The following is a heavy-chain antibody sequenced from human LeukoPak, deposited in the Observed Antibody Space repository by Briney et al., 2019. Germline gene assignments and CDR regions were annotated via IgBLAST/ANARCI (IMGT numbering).Heavy chain of an antibody. Sequence: ASVKVSCKASGYTFTSYYMHWVRQAPGQGLEWMGWISAYNGNTNHAQKLQGRVTMTTDTSTSTAYMELRSLRSDDTAVYYCARLPDYYDSSWFDPWGQGTLVTVSS. CDR2: ISAYNGNT. CDR1: GYTFTSYY. V-gene: IGHV1-18*04. CDR3: ARLPDYYDSSWFDP. D-gene: IGHD3-22*01. J-gene: IGHJ5*02.